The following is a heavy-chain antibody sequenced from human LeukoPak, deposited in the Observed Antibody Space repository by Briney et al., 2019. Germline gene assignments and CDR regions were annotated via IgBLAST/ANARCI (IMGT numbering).Heavy chain of an antibody. D-gene: IGHD6-6*01. CDR2: IYPDDSDT. J-gene: IGHJ5*02. CDR1: GYTFTTYW. V-gene: IGHV5-51*01. CDR3: ARQKADSSSSQWFDP. Sequence: GESLKISCEGSGYTFTTYWIGWVRQMPGKGLEWMGSIYPDDSDTRYSPSFQGQVTISADKSISIAYLQWSSLKASDTAMYYCARQKADSSSSQWFDPWGQGTLVIVSS.